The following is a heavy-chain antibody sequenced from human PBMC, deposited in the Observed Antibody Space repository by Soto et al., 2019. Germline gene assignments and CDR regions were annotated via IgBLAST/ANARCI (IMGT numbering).Heavy chain of an antibody. D-gene: IGHD2-15*01. CDR2: ISWNSGSI. V-gene: IGHV3-9*01. Sequence: SLKISCAASGFTFDDYAMHWVRQAPGKGLEWVSGISWNSGSIGYADSVKGRFTISRDNAKNSLYLQMNSLRAEDTALYYCAKNGVVVAATYFDYWGQGTLVTVSS. J-gene: IGHJ4*02. CDR3: AKNGVVVAATYFDY. CDR1: GFTFDDYA.